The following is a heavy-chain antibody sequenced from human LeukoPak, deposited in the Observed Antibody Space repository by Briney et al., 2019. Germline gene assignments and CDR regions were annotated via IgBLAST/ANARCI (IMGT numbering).Heavy chain of an antibody. CDR3: ARDHRWYCSSTSCSSDY. D-gene: IGHD2-2*01. CDR2: ISAYNGNT. V-gene: IGHV1-18*01. J-gene: IGHJ4*02. Sequence: ASVKVSCKASGYTFTSYGISWARQAPGQGLEWMGWISAYNGNTNYAQKLQGRVTMTTDTSTSTAYMELRSLRSDDTAVYYCARDHRWYCSSTSCSSDYWGQGTLVTVSS. CDR1: GYTFTSYG.